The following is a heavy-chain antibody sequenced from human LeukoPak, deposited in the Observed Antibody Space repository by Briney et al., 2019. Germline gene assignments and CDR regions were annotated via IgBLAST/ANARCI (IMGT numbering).Heavy chain of an antibody. V-gene: IGHV3-48*02. Sequence: GGSLRLSCAASGVTFSIYSMSWVRQAPGRGLEWVSYIIGSRRTIYYADSVKGRFTFSRDNAKNSLYLQMNSLRDEDTAVYYCARDSGIDSWGQGTLVTVSS. J-gene: IGHJ4*02. CDR1: GVTFSIYS. CDR3: ARDSGIDS. D-gene: IGHD6-25*01. CDR2: IIGSRRTI.